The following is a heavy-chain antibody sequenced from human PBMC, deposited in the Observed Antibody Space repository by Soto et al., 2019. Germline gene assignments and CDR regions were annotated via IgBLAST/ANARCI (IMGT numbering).Heavy chain of an antibody. D-gene: IGHD3-3*01. V-gene: IGHV4-34*01. CDR3: ARGGTIFGVVTSRAWFDP. CDR1: GGYFSGYY. CDR2: INHSGST. Sequence: SETLSLTCDVYGGYFSGYYWSWIRQPPGKGLEWIGEINHSGSTNYNPSLKSRVTISVDTSKNQFSLKLSSVTAADTAVYYCARGGTIFGVVTSRAWFDPWGQGTLVTVS. J-gene: IGHJ5*02.